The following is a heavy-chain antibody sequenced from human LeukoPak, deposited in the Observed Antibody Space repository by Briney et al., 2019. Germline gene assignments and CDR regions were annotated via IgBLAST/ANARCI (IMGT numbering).Heavy chain of an antibody. CDR2: IKQDGSEK. Sequence: GGSLILSCAASGFTFSSYWMSWVRQAPGKGLEWVANIKQDGSEKYYVDSVRGRFTISRDNAKNSLYLQMNSLRAEATDVYYCARAGRYSYGPWHTGWFDPWGQGTLVTVSS. CDR1: GFTFSSYW. CDR3: ARAGRYSYGPWHTGWFDP. V-gene: IGHV3-7*01. J-gene: IGHJ5*02. D-gene: IGHD5-18*01.